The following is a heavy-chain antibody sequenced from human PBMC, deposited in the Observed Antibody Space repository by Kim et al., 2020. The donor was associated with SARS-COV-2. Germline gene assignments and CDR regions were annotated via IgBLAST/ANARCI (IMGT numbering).Heavy chain of an antibody. Sequence: PSLKSRVTISVDTAKNQFSLKLSSVAAADTAVYYCARLLEQQPLRRFDPWGQGTLVTISS. V-gene: IGHV4-34*01. CDR3: ARLLEQQPLRRFDP. J-gene: IGHJ5*02. D-gene: IGHD6-13*01.